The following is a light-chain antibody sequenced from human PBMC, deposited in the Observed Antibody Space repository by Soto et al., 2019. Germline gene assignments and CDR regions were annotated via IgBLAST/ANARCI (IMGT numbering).Light chain of an antibody. J-gene: IGLJ3*02. V-gene: IGLV2-23*01. CDR1: STDVGRFDL. CDR3: CSYVASSTLV. Sequence: QSALTQPASVSGSPGQSITISCSGTSTDVGRFDLVSWYQQHPGKAPKLMIFEGSKRAPGISNRFSGSTSGNTASLTISGLQAEDESDYFCCSYVASSTLVFGGGTKLTVL. CDR2: EGS.